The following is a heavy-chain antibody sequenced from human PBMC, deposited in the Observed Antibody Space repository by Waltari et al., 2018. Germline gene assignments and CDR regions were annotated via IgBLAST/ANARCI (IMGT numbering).Heavy chain of an antibody. J-gene: IGHJ4*02. CDR2: IRGSGGST. CDR1: GFTFSSYA. V-gene: IGHV3-23*01. D-gene: IGHD3-10*01. Sequence: EVQLLESGGGLVQPGGSLRLSCAASGFTFSSYAMSWVRQAPGKGVKGVSGIRGSGGSTYYADSVKGRFTISRDNSKNTLYLQMDSLRAEDTAVYYCAKQFGSGTYYLDYWGQGTLVTVSS. CDR3: AKQFGSGTYYLDY.